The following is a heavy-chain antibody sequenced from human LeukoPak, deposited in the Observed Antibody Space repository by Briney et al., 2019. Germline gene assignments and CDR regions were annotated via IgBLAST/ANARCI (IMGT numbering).Heavy chain of an antibody. J-gene: IGHJ4*02. CDR3: AKDGPQSEYQPLGSSDY. CDR1: GFTFSSYA. Sequence: GGSLRLSCAASGFTFSSYAMSWVRQAPGKGLEWVSAISGSGGSTYYADSVKGRFTISRDNSKNTLYLQMNSLRAEDTALYYCAKDGPQSEYQPLGSSDYWGQGTLVTVSS. CDR2: ISGSGGST. D-gene: IGHD2-2*01. V-gene: IGHV3-23*01.